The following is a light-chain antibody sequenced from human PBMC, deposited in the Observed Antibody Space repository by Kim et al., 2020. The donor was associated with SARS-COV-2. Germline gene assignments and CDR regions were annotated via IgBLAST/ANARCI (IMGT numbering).Light chain of an antibody. V-gene: IGKV3-11*01. J-gene: IGKJ1*01. CDR3: QQRSNWPRT. CDR2: DAS. Sequence: EIVLTQSPATLSLSPGERATLSCRASETVRSYLSWYQQKPGQAPRLLIYDASNRAAGIPARFSGSGSGTDFTLTISSLGPEDFAVYFCQQRSNWPRTFGQGTKVDIK. CDR1: ETVRSY.